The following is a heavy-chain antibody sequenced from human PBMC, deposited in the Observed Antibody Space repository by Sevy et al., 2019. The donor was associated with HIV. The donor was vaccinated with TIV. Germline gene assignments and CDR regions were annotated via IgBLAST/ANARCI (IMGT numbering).Heavy chain of an antibody. CDR3: ARDSKADYNYGLEEMMAY. V-gene: IGHV3-48*02. CDR2: ISSSSSTI. CDR1: GFTFSSYS. D-gene: IGHD3-16*01. Sequence: GGSLRLSCAASGFTFSSYSMNWVRQAPGKGLEWVSYISSSSSTIYYADSVKGRFTISRDNAKNSLYLQMNSLRDEDTAVYYCARDSKADYNYGLEEMMAYWGQGTLVTVSS. J-gene: IGHJ4*02.